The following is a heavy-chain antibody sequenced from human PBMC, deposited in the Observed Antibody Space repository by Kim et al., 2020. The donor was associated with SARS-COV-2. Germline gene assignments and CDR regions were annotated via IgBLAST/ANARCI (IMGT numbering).Heavy chain of an antibody. D-gene: IGHD6-13*01. J-gene: IGHJ4*01. CDR3: ARKPTTSSWSYYFEY. Sequence: GGSLRLSCAASGFSFSNYAMFWVRQAPGKGLEWVALISYDGTNKDYADSVKGRLTISRDNSKSTLYLQMNSLRVADTAVYFCARKPTTSSWSYYFEYWGQGTLVTVSS. CDR2: ISYDGTNK. V-gene: IGHV3-30*04. CDR1: GFSFSNYA.